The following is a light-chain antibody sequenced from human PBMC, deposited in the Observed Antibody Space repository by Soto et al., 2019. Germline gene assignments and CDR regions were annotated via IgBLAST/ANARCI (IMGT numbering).Light chain of an antibody. J-gene: IGLJ2*01. CDR3: SSYATISTVV. Sequence: QSALTQPASVSGSPGQSITISCTGTSSDVGGYNYVSWYQQHPGKAPKLMIYDVSHRPSGVSNRFSASKSGNTASLTISGLQAEDEADYYCSSYATISTVVFGGGTKLTVL. V-gene: IGLV2-14*01. CDR2: DVS. CDR1: SSDVGGYNY.